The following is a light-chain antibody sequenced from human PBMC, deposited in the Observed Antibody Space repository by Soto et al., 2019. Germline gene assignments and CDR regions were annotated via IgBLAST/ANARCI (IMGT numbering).Light chain of an antibody. CDR2: EGT. J-gene: IGLJ2*01. CDR3: SSYACSSTSVG. V-gene: IGLV2-23*01. CDR1: SSDFATYKH. Sequence: QSALTQPASVSVSPGQSITISCTGTSSDFATYKHGSWYQQHPGKVPKLVIYEGTQRRSGVSNRFSGSKSGNTASLTISGLQAEDEDDYYCSSYACSSTSVGFGRGTKATVL.